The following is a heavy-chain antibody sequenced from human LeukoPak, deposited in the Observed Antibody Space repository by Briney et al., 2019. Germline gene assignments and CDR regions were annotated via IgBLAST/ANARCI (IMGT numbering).Heavy chain of an antibody. Sequence: GGSLRLSCAASGFTFSDYYMSWIRQAPGKGLEWVSYISSSGSTIYYADSVKGRFTISRDNAKNSLYLQMNSLRAEDTAVYYCARLRSSSFYYYYMDVWGKGTTVAVSS. V-gene: IGHV3-11*01. J-gene: IGHJ6*03. CDR3: ARLRSSSFYYYYMDV. CDR1: GFTFSDYY. D-gene: IGHD6-6*01. CDR2: ISSSGSTI.